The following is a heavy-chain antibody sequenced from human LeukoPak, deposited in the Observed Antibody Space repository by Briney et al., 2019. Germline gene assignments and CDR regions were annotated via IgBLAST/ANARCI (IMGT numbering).Heavy chain of an antibody. V-gene: IGHV1-69*13. D-gene: IGHD4-23*01. CDR3: ARDGMDGGNSPLGYFQH. Sequence: ASVKVSCKASGGTFSSYAISWVRQAPGQGLEWMGGIIPIFGTANYAQKFQGRVTITADESTSTAYMELSSLRSEDTAVYYCARDGMDGGNSPLGYFQHWGQGTLVTVSS. J-gene: IGHJ1*01. CDR2: IIPIFGTA. CDR1: GGTFSSYA.